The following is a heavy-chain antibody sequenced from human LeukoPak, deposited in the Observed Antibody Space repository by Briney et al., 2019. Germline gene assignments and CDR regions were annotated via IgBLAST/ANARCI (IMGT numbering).Heavy chain of an antibody. Sequence: PGGSLRLSCAASGFTFSSYGMHWVRQAPGKGLEWVAVIWYDGSNKYYADSVKGRFTISRDNSKNTLYLQMNSLRAEDTAVYYCARDHGLAPGSYFDYWGQGTLVTVSS. D-gene: IGHD2-15*01. CDR2: IWYDGSNK. CDR1: GFTFSSYG. J-gene: IGHJ4*02. V-gene: IGHV3-33*08. CDR3: ARDHGLAPGSYFDY.